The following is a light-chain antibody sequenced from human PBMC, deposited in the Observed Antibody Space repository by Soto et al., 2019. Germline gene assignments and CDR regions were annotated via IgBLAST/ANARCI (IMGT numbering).Light chain of an antibody. Sequence: QSVLTQPASVSGSPGQSITISCTGTSSDVGNYNLVSWYQQHPGKAPKLMIYDVSKRPSGVSNRFSGSKSGNTASLTISGLQADGEADYYCCSYAGDSYVFGTGTKVTVL. V-gene: IGLV2-23*02. CDR1: SSDVGNYNL. CDR3: CSYAGDSYV. J-gene: IGLJ1*01. CDR2: DVS.